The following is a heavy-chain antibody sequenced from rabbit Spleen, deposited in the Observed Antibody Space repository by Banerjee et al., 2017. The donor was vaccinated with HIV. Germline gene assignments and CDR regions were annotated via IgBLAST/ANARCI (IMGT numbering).Heavy chain of an antibody. Sequence: QSLEESGGGLVQPEGSLALTCKASGFSFSSSDYICWVRQAPGKGLEWIACINAATAKPVYATWAKGRFTISRTSSTTVTLRMTSLTAADRATYFCARDLLGVIGWNFYLWGQGTLVTVS. J-gene: IGHJ4*01. CDR2: INAATAKP. CDR3: ARDLLGVIGWNFYL. CDR1: GFSFSSSDY. D-gene: IGHD1-1*01. V-gene: IGHV1S40*01.